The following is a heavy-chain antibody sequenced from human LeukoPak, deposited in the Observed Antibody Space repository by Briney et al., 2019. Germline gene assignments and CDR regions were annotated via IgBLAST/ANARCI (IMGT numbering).Heavy chain of an antibody. D-gene: IGHD3-22*01. J-gene: IGHJ4*02. CDR2: IYYSGST. Sequence: SETLSLTCTVSGASISSSSYYWGWIRQPPGKGLEWIGSIYYSGSTYYNPSLKSRVTISVDTSKNQFSLKLSSVTAADTAVYYCARLPGNYYDSSGYYYSAWYFDYWGQGTLVTVSS. CDR3: ARLPGNYYDSSGYYYSAWYFDY. CDR1: GASISSSSYY. V-gene: IGHV4-39*01.